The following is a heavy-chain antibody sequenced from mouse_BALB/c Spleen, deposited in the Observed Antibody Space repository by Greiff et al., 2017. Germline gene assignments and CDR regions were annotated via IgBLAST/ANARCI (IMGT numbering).Heavy chain of an antibody. Sequence: EVKLMVSGAELVRSGASVKLSCTSSGFNIKDYYMHWVKHRPEQGLERIGWIDPENGDTEYSPKFQGKATMTADTSSNTAYLQLSSLTSEDTAVYYCNGRYDAMDYWGQGTSVTVSA. CDR2: IDPENGDT. J-gene: IGHJ4*01. CDR1: GFNIKDYY. CDR3: NGRYDAMDY. V-gene: IGHV14-4*02.